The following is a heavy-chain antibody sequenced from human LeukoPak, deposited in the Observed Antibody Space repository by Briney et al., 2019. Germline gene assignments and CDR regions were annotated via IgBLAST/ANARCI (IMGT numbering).Heavy chain of an antibody. CDR1: GGSVSSGSCF. CDR2: IHYSGRT. V-gene: IGHV4-61*01. J-gene: IGHJ6*02. Sequence: SETLSLTCTVSGGSVSSGSCFWSWIRQPPGKGLEWIGYIHYSGRTNYNPSLESRVTISADTSKNQFSLKLNSVTAADTAVYYCARRTRAGYCSSTSCYGYHYGMDVWGQGTTVTVSS. D-gene: IGHD2-2*01. CDR3: ARRTRAGYCSSTSCYGYHYGMDV.